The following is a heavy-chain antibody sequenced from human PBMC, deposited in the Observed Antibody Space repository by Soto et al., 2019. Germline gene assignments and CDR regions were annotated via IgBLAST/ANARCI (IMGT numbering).Heavy chain of an antibody. CDR3: ARDPPPCWSSTSCYTWAWFDP. Sequence: SHTLSLPCAISGYSVSSNSAAWNLIRQSPSRGLEWRGRTYYRSKWYNDYAVSVKSRITINPDTSKNQFSLQLNSVTPEDTAVYYCARDPPPCWSSTSCYTWAWFDPWGQGTLVTVSS. CDR2: TYYRSKWYN. J-gene: IGHJ5*02. CDR1: GYSVSSNSAA. V-gene: IGHV6-1*01. D-gene: IGHD2-2*02.